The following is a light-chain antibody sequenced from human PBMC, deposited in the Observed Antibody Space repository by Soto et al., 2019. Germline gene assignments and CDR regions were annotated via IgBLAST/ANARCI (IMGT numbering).Light chain of an antibody. V-gene: IGKV1-5*03. Sequence: IQMAQSIITKSASVEDRVTITCRASQSISSWLAWYQQKSGKAPKLLISKASSLESGVPSRFSGSGSGTEFTLTISILQPDEFATYYGQVHSSHSATFAQGTKV. CDR2: KAS. CDR3: QVHSSHSAT. CDR1: QSISSW. J-gene: IGKJ1*01.